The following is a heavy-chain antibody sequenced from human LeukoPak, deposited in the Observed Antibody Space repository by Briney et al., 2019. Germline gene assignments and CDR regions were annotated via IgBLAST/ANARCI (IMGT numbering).Heavy chain of an antibody. D-gene: IGHD3-22*01. CDR3: AREKYYYDSSGYFLRWFDP. CDR1: GYTFTGYY. Sequence: ASVKVSCKASGYTFTGYYMHWVRQAPGQGLEWMGWINPNSGGTNYAQKFQGRVTMTRDTSISTAYMELSRLRSDDTAVYYCAREKYYYDSSGYFLRWFDPWGQGTLVTVSS. V-gene: IGHV1-2*02. J-gene: IGHJ5*02. CDR2: INPNSGGT.